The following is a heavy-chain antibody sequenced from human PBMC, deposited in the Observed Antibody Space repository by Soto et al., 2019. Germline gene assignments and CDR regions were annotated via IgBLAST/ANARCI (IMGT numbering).Heavy chain of an antibody. V-gene: IGHV4-39*01. Sequence: SQTLSLTCAVSGVSINSGTYYWGWIRQPPGKGLEWIGSIYYSGSTYNNPSLRSRVSMSIDTSKDQFSLKLKSVTAADTALYFCARQRTSVVTQAYFDVWGPGSLVTVSS. CDR2: IYYSGST. D-gene: IGHD2-21*02. CDR3: ARQRTSVVTQAYFDV. CDR1: GVSINSGTYY. J-gene: IGHJ4*02.